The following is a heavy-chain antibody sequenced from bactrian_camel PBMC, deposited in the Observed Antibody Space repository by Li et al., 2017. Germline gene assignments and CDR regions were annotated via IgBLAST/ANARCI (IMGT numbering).Heavy chain of an antibody. D-gene: IGHD2*01. Sequence: HVQLVESGGGSVQAGGSLRLSCAASGYGVSTYCIAWFRQAPGKEREGVATMDGYGRPNYANSVKGRFTITRDKGKSTLYLQMNSQKPEDTAVYYCAADRWTCDRIVPVVTVGADLTGQGTQVTVS. J-gene: IGHJ4*01. V-gene: IGHV3S53*01. CDR1: GYGVSTYC. CDR2: MDGYGRP.